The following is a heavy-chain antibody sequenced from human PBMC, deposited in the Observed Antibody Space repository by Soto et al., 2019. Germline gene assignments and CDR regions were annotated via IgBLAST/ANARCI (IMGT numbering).Heavy chain of an antibody. Sequence: SGGSLRLSCAASGFTFSSYAMHWVRQAPGKGLEWVAVISYDGSNKYYADSVKGRFTISRDNSKNTPYVQMNSLRAEDTAVYYCARDSSVVVRADDTPRYYYYGMDVWGQGTTVTVSS. CDR3: ARDSSVVVRADDTPRYYYYGMDV. CDR2: ISYDGSNK. V-gene: IGHV3-30-3*01. J-gene: IGHJ6*02. CDR1: GFTFSSYA. D-gene: IGHD2-15*01.